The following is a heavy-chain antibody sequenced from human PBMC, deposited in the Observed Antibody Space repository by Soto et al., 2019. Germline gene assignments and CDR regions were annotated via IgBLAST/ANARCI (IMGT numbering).Heavy chain of an antibody. D-gene: IGHD2-15*01. CDR2: NNPDNGNT. CDR3: ARGIATGHLDP. V-gene: IGHV1-3*01. CDR1: GYTFTRYT. Sequence: GASVKVSCKASGYTFTRYTMNWVRQAPGQRLEWMGWNNPDNGNTKSSQKFQDRVIITRDTSASTAYMDLSSLRSEDTAVYYCARGIATGHLDPWCQGTLVTVSS. J-gene: IGHJ5*02.